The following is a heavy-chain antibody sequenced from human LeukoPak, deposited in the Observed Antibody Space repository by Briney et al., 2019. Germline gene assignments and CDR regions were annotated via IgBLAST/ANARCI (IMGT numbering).Heavy chain of an antibody. CDR3: ARPRSTSGWDGDFDS. D-gene: IGHD6-19*01. CDR1: GGSIGNSY. V-gene: IGHV4-4*07. Sequence: SETLSLTCTVSGGSIGNSYWSWIRQPAGKGLEWIGRIYTSGSTNYNPSLKSRVTMSVDTSKNQFSLNLTSVTAADTAVYYCARPRSTSGWDGDFDSWGQGTLVTVSS. CDR2: IYTSGST. J-gene: IGHJ4*02.